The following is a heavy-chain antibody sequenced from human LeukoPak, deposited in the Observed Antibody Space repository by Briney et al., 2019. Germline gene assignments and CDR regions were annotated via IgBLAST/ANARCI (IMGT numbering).Heavy chain of an antibody. Sequence: SSVKVSCKASGYTFSNFYLHWVRQAPGQGLEWMGIIHPNGGSTAYGQRFQGRVTMTRDTSTSTVYMELSSLRSDDTAVYYCARAWTSGWSGDWFDSWGQGTLVTVSS. CDR2: IHPNGGST. CDR3: ARAWTSGWSGDWFDS. J-gene: IGHJ5*01. V-gene: IGHV1-46*01. D-gene: IGHD6-19*01. CDR1: GYTFSNFY.